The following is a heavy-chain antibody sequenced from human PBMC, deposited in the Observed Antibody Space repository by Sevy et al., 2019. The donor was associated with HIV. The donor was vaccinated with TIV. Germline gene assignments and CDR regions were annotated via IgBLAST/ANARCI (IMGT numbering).Heavy chain of an antibody. CDR3: ARERHCSSTSCYNYGMDV. V-gene: IGHV3-13*05. CDR2: IGTAGDP. CDR1: GFTFSSYD. Sequence: GGSLRLSCAASGFTFSSYDMHWDRQATGKGLEWVSAIGTAGDPYYPGTVKGRFTISRENAKNSLYLQMNSLRAGDTAVYYCARERHCSSTSCYNYGMDVWGQGTTVTVSS. D-gene: IGHD2-2*02. J-gene: IGHJ6*02.